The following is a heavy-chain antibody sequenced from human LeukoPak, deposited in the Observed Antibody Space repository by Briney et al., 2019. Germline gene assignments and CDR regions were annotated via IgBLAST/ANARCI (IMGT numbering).Heavy chain of an antibody. Sequence: KPSETLSLTCTVSGDSISGSDYNWGWIRQPPGKGLEWIGSINYSGSTHYNPSLKSRITISVDTSKNQFSLKLSSLTAADTAVYYCARQRPTFGRAISIFGSWGQGTLVTVSS. J-gene: IGHJ5*02. D-gene: IGHD3-16*02. V-gene: IGHV4-39*01. CDR1: GDSISGSDYN. CDR3: ARQRPTFGRAISIFGS. CDR2: INYSGST.